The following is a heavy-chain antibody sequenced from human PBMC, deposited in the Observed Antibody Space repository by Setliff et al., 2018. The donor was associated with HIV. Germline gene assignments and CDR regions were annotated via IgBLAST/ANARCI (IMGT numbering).Heavy chain of an antibody. CDR2: MNPNSGVT. J-gene: IGHJ6*04. V-gene: IGHV1-8*02. Sequence: ASVKVSCKASGHTFSNSDIHWVRRATGQGLEWMGWMNPNSGVTGYALKFHDRVTMTGDTSISTAYLELRSLTSEDTAVYYCTSGKGVGGVVITDGLDVWGKGTTVTVSS. CDR1: GHTFSNSD. CDR3: TSGKGVGGVVITDGLDV. D-gene: IGHD3-10*01.